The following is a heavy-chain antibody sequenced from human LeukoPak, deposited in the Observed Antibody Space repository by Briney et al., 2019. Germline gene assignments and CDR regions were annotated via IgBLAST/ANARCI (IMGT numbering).Heavy chain of an antibody. V-gene: IGHV4-34*01. CDR2: ISHTGST. D-gene: IGHD1-26*01. Sequence: SETLSLTCDVYDVSFSGYYWSWIRQPPGKGLEWIGEISHTGSTTYNPSLKSRVTISVDTSKNHLSLNLSSVTAADTAVYYCARGLKDEWELLPPPDYWGQGTLVTVSS. CDR1: DVSFSGYY. J-gene: IGHJ4*02. CDR3: ARGLKDEWELLPPPDY.